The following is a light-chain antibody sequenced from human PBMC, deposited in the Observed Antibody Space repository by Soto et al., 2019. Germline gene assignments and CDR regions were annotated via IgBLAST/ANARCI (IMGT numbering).Light chain of an antibody. Sequence: EIVLTQSPGTLSLSPGETASLSCRASQNISSSYLAWYQQRPGQSPRLLIFVASNRATGIPDRFTGSWSGADFTLTINRLQPEDFALYYCQQYGDSPMYTFGQGTKLEL. J-gene: IGKJ2*01. CDR1: QNISSSY. CDR2: VAS. V-gene: IGKV3-20*01. CDR3: QQYGDSPMYT.